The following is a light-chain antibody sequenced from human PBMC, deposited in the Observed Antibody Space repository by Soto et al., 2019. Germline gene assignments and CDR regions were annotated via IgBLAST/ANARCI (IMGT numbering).Light chain of an antibody. CDR3: QHYDHFPLA. V-gene: IGKV1-33*01. J-gene: IGKJ3*01. Sequence: DIQLSQSPASLSASVGDRVTITCQASQDINFYLNWYQLKPGKAPKLLIYDASILETGVPSRFSGSGSETDFTLTISGLQPEDFATYYCQHYDHFPLAFGPGTTVDIK. CDR1: QDINFY. CDR2: DAS.